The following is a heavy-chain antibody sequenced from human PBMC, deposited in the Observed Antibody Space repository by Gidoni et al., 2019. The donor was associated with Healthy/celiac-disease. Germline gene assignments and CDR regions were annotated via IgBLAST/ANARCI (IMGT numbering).Heavy chain of an antibody. D-gene: IGHD2-2*01. CDR2: IIPIFGTA. V-gene: IGHV1-69*01. CDR3: ARDASVGYCSSTSCLGGADYYYGMDV. J-gene: IGHJ6*02. Sequence: EWMGGIIPIFGTANYAQKFQGRVTITADESTSTAYMELSSLRSEDTAVYYCARDASVGYCSSTSCLGGADYYYGMDVWGQGTTVTVSS.